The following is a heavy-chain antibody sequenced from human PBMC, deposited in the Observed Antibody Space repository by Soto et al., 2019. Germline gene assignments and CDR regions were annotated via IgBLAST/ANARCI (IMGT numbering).Heavy chain of an antibody. D-gene: IGHD6-19*01. Sequence: GGSLRLSCAASGFTFSSYGMHWVRQAPGKGLEWVAVIWYDGSNKYYADSVKGRFTISRDNSKNTLYLQMNSLRAEDTAVYYCARDGSIAVAASFDYWGQGTLVTVS. CDR2: IWYDGSNK. J-gene: IGHJ4*02. CDR3: ARDGSIAVAASFDY. V-gene: IGHV3-33*01. CDR1: GFTFSSYG.